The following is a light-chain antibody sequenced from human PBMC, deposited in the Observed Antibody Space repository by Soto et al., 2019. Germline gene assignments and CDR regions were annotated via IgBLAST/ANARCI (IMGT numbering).Light chain of an antibody. CDR1: SSDLGNHNL. CDR2: EAS. CDR3: NSCTDTTSLI. V-gene: IGLV2-14*02. Sequence: QSALTQPASVSGSPGQSITISCTGTSSDLGNHNLVSWYQQYPGKAPTLMIYEASQRPSGISHRFSGSKSGNTASLTISGLQTEDEANYYCNSCTDTTSLIFGGGTKLTVL. J-gene: IGLJ2*01.